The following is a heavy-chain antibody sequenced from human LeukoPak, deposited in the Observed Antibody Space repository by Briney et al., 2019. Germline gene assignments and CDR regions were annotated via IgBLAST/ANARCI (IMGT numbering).Heavy chain of an antibody. CDR3: ARVTSLYYYMDV. V-gene: IGHV1-18*01. Sequence: ASVKVSCKASGYTFTSYGISWVRQAPGQGLEWMGWISTYKGNTNYAQKLQGRVTMTTDTSTSTVYMELRSLRSDDTAVYYCARVTSLYYYMDVWGKGTTVTVSS. J-gene: IGHJ6*03. CDR1: GYTFTSYG. CDR2: ISTYKGNT.